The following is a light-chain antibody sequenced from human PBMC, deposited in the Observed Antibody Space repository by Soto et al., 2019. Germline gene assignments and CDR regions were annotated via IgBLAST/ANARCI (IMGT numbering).Light chain of an antibody. J-gene: IGLJ1*01. Sequence: QSALTQPASVSGSPGQSITISCTGTSSDVGYHNYVSWYQQHPGNAPKLIIYEVSNRPSGVSNRFSGSKSGNTASLTISGLQAEDEAEYYCGSYATSSSLYVFGTGNKVTVL. CDR1: SSDVGYHNY. CDR3: GSYATSSSLYV. CDR2: EVS. V-gene: IGLV2-14*01.